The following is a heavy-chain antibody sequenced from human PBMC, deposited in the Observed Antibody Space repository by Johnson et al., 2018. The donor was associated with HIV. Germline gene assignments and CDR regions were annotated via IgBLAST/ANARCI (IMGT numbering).Heavy chain of an antibody. V-gene: IGHV3-66*03. CDR1: GFSVGTNY. Sequence: MQLVESGGGLIQPGGSLRLSCAASGFSVGTNYMSWVRQAPGKGLEWVSRIYSVGSAYYADSVKGRFIISRDNSKNMLYLQMNSLRPEDTAVYYSARGYTWNDVSIWGQGTMVTVSS. D-gene: IGHD1-1*01. CDR2: IYSVGSA. J-gene: IGHJ3*02. CDR3: ARGYTWNDVSI.